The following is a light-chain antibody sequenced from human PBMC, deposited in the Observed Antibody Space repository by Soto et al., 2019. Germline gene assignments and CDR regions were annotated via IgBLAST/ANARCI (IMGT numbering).Light chain of an antibody. J-gene: IGKJ4*01. CDR1: QTVSNN. CDR3: QHYNELPLT. Sequence: ERVMTQFPATLSVSPGAKATLSCRASQTVSNNLAWYQQKPGQAPRLLIYFASTRATGVPARFSGSGSGTEFTLTISNLQSEDSAVYSCQHYNELPLTFGGGTKLETK. V-gene: IGKV3-15*01. CDR2: FAS.